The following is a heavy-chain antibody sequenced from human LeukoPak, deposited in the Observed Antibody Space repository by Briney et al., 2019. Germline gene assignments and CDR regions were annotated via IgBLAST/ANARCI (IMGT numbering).Heavy chain of an antibody. J-gene: IGHJ4*02. D-gene: IGHD6-13*01. CDR1: GGSISSGGYY. Sequence: SETLSLTCTVSGGSISSGGYYWSWIRQPPGKGLEWIGYIYHSGSTYYNPSLKSRVTISADTSKNQFSLKLSSVTAADMAVYYCASVAAATLDYWGQGTLVTVSS. V-gene: IGHV4-30-2*01. CDR3: ASVAAATLDY. CDR2: IYHSGST.